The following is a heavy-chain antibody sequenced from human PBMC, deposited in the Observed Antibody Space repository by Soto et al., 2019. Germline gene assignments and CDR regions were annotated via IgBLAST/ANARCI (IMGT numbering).Heavy chain of an antibody. D-gene: IGHD3-9*01. CDR2: ISAYNGNT. V-gene: IGHV1-18*01. Sequence: QVQLVQSGAEVKKPGASAKVSCKASGYTFTSYGISWVRQAPGQGLEWMGWISAYNGNTNYAQKLQGRVTMTTDTAASTAYMELSSLSSDATAVYSSASGSRDYDILTGSYVDAFDIWGRGTMVPVSS. CDR1: GYTFTSYG. J-gene: IGHJ3*02. CDR3: ASGSRDYDILTGSYVDAFDI.